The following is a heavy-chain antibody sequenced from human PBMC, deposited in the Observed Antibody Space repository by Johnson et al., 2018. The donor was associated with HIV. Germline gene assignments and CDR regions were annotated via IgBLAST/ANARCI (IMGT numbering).Heavy chain of an antibody. CDR3: ARGLQSMTVVVTRGAFDI. CDR1: GFTFDDYA. CDR2: ISWNSGSI. J-gene: IGHJ3*02. Sequence: VQLVESGGGVVQPGRSLRLSCAASGFTFDDYAMHWVRQAPGKGLEWVSGISWNSGSIGYAASVKGRFTISSDNSKTTLYLQMNSLRVEDTAVYYCARGLQSMTVVVTRGAFDIWGQGTMVTVSS. V-gene: IGHV3-9*01. D-gene: IGHD2-2*01.